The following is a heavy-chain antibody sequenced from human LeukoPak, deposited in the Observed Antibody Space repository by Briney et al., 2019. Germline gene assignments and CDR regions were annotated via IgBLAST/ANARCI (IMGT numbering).Heavy chain of an antibody. CDR1: GFTFSSYA. CDR3: AKEAVAAAGPFDY. D-gene: IGHD6-13*01. Sequence: GGSLRLSCAASGFTFSSYAMSWVRQAPGKGLEWVSSISGSGGSIYYADSVKGRFTISRDNSKSTLYLQMNSLRAEDTAIYYCAKEAVAAAGPFDYWGQGTPVTVSS. CDR2: ISGSGGSI. J-gene: IGHJ4*02. V-gene: IGHV3-23*01.